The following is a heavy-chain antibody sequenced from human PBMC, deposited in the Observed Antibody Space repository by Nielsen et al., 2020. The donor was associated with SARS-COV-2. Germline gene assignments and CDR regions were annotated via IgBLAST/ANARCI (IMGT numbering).Heavy chain of an antibody. J-gene: IGHJ3*02. CDR3: AKDKSDSVAGFDAFDI. V-gene: IGHV3-11*05. Sequence: GGSLRLSCAASGFMFSNYYMNWIRHSPGKGLEWVSYISGNGAYTNYADSVKGRFTISRDNTKNSLFLQMNSLRAEDTAAYYCAKDKSDSVAGFDAFDIWGQGTMVTVSS. CDR2: ISGNGAYT. D-gene: IGHD6-19*01. CDR1: GFMFSNYY.